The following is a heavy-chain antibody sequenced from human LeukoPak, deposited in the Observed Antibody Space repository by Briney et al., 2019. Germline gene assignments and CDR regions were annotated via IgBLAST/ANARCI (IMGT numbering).Heavy chain of an antibody. J-gene: IGHJ4*02. CDR1: GFTFSTYW. CDR3: ARQDIVERIAAAGIWGRIGKRGINFDY. CDR2: IKEDGSEK. Sequence: GGSLRLSCAASGFTFSTYWMSWVRQSPGKGLEGVANIKEDGSEKYYVDSVKGRFTISRDNAKNSLYLQMNSLRAEDTAVYYCARQDIVERIAAAGIWGRIGKRGINFDYWGQGTLVTVSS. D-gene: IGHD6-13*01. V-gene: IGHV3-7*01.